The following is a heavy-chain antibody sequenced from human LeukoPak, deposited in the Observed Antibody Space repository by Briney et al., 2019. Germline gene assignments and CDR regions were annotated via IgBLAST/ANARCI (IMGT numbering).Heavy chain of an antibody. CDR2: IYYSGST. Sequence: KPSETLSPTCTVSGGSISSYYWSWIRQPPGKGLEWIGYIYYSGSTNYNPSLKSRVTISVDTSKNQFSLKLSSVTAADTAVYYCARVRITFGGVIPYFDYWGQGTLVTVSS. CDR1: GGSISSYY. V-gene: IGHV4-59*01. J-gene: IGHJ4*02. D-gene: IGHD3-16*02. CDR3: ARVRITFGGVIPYFDY.